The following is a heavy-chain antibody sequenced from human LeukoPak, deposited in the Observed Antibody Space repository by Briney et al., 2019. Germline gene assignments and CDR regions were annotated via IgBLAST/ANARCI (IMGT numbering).Heavy chain of an antibody. Sequence: PSETLSLTCTVSGGPFTPYYWSWIRQPPGKGLEWIGHISYSGSTNYNPSLKSRVTVSIDTSKNQVSLKLSSMTAADTAVYYCARGFDGPNAFDIWGQGTMVTVSS. CDR3: ARGFDGPNAFDI. J-gene: IGHJ3*02. D-gene: IGHD3-9*01. CDR2: ISYSGST. CDR1: GGPFTPYY. V-gene: IGHV4-59*01.